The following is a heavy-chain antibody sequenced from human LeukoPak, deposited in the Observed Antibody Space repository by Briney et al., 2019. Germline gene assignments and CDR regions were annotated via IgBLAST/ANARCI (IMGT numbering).Heavy chain of an antibody. CDR1: GDSISSYY. CDR3: ARQGMGDHRVFDY. V-gene: IGHV4-4*07. Sequence: SETLSLTCTVSGDSISSYYWSWIRQPAGKGLEWIGRIYASGTTNYNPSLKSRVTMSVDTPKNEFSLNLISVTAADTAVFYCARQGMGDHRVFDYWGQGTLVTVSS. CDR2: IYASGTT. J-gene: IGHJ4*02. D-gene: IGHD2-21*02.